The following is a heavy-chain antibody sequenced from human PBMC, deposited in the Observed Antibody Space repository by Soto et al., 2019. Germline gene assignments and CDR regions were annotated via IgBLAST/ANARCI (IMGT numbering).Heavy chain of an antibody. Sequence: SETLSLTCVVSGGSISSGGYSWSWIRQPPGKGLEWIGYIYHSGSTYYNPSLKSRVTISVDRSKNQFSLKLSSVTAADTAEYYCVRVPGPWGQGTLVTVSS. CDR3: VRVPGP. CDR2: IYHSGST. V-gene: IGHV4-30-2*01. CDR1: GGSISSGGYS. J-gene: IGHJ5*02.